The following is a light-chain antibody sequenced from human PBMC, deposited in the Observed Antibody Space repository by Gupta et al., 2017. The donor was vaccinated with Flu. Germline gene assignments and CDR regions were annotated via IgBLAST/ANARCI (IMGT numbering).Light chain of an antibody. CDR1: QSVLYSSNNKNY. CDR3: KQDNSTWT. V-gene: IGKV4-1*01. J-gene: IGKJ1*01. CDR2: WAS. Sequence: IVMTQSPVSLPVSLGDRATINCKSSQSVLYSSNNKNYLAWYQQKPGQPPKLLIYWASNRESGVPDRFSGSGSGTDFTLKISRLEAEDVGVYYCKQDNSTWTFGQGTKVEIK.